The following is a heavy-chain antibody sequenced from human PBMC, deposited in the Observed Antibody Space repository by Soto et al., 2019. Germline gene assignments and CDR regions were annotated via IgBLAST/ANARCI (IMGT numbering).Heavy chain of an antibody. CDR3: ATYYHDSSGYYQEYFQH. CDR1: GGTFSSYT. D-gene: IGHD3-22*01. J-gene: IGHJ1*01. CDR2: IIPILGIA. V-gene: IGHV1-69*02. Sequence: QVQLVQSGAEVKKPGSSVKVSCKASGGTFSSYTISWVRQAPGQGLEWMGRIIPILGIANYAQKFQGRVTITADKSTSTAYMELSNLRSEDTAVYYCATYYHDSSGYYQEYFQHWGQGTLVTVSS.